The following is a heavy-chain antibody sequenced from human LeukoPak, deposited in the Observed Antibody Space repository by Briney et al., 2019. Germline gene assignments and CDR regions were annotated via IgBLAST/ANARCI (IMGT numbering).Heavy chain of an antibody. J-gene: IGHJ3*02. CDR3: ARDDNSEGYTYGFYAFDI. CDR1: GFTFSSYW. Sequence: GGSLRLSCVASGFTFSSYWMSWVRQSPGKGLEWAANIKPDGTDTYYVGSVKGRFTISRDNAKNSVYLQIDSLRAEDTAVYFCARDDNSEGYTYGFYAFDIWGQGTMVTVSS. CDR2: IKPDGTDT. D-gene: IGHD5-18*01. V-gene: IGHV3-7*01.